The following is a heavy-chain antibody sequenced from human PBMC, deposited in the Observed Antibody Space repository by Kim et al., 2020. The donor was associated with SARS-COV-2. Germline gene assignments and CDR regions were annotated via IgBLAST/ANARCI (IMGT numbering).Heavy chain of an antibody. D-gene: IGHD6-19*01. Sequence: ASVKVSCKASGYTFTGYYMHWVRQAPGQGLEWMGWINPNSGGTNYAQKFQGWVTMTRDTSISTGYMELSRLRSDDTAVYYCARASRSSGWFAFDIWGQGTMVTASS. V-gene: IGHV1-2*04. CDR3: ARASRSSGWFAFDI. CDR1: GYTFTGYY. J-gene: IGHJ3*02. CDR2: INPNSGGT.